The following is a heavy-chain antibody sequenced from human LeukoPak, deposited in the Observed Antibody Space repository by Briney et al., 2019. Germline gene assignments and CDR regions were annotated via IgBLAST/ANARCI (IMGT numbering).Heavy chain of an antibody. Sequence: GGSLRLSCTAYGFTLSSFGMHWVRQAPGKGLEWVAVISDDGSKTYYADSVKGRFTISRDNSKNTLYLQLNSLRAEDTAVYYCAKDADTATIIYWYFDLWGRGTLVTVSS. V-gene: IGHV3-30*18. CDR2: ISDDGSKT. D-gene: IGHD5-18*01. CDR1: GFTLSSFG. CDR3: AKDADTATIIYWYFDL. J-gene: IGHJ2*01.